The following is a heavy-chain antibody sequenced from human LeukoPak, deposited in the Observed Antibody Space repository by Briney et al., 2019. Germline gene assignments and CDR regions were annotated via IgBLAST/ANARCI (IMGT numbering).Heavy chain of an antibody. CDR3: ARDGSFWRGYPYYFDY. V-gene: IGHV3-33*08. CDR1: GFTVSNNY. CDR2: IWYDGSNK. Sequence: PGGSLRLSCAASGFTVSNNYMSWVRQAPGKGLEWVAIIWYDGSNKYYADSVKGRFTVSRDNSKNTLYLQMNSLRAEDTAVYYCARDGSFWRGYPYYFDYWGQGTLVTVSS. D-gene: IGHD3-3*01. J-gene: IGHJ4*02.